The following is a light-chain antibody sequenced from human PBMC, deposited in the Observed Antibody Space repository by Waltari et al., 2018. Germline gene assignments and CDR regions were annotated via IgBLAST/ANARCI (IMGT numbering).Light chain of an antibody. V-gene: IGLV1-51*01. CDR1: SSQIGYYF. CDR2: DNK. Sequence: SLLPQPLPVSVDPGQLATFSSTWMSSQIGYYFLNWYQQFPGTAPKLIVYDNKERPSGISDRFSGSKSGNSASLTIAGLQPGDEADYFCGAWDRTLTAQLFGGGTRLTVL. CDR3: GAWDRTLTAQL. J-gene: IGLJ2*01.